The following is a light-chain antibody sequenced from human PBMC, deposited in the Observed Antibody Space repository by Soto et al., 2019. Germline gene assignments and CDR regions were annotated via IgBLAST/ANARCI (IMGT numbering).Light chain of an antibody. Sequence: DIQMTQSPSSLSASVGDRVTITCRASQSISSYLNWYQHKPGKAHKLLIYAASSLQTGVPSRFSGSRSGTDFALTISSLQRDDFATYYCQQTDSFPRTFGQGTKV. CDR3: QQTDSFPRT. V-gene: IGKV1-39*01. J-gene: IGKJ1*01. CDR2: AAS. CDR1: QSISSY.